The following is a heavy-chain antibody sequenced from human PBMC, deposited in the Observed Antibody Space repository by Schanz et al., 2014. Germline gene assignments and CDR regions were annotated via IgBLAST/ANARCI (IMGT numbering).Heavy chain of an antibody. CDR1: GFTVSSNY. CDR2: MYINSGST. J-gene: IGHJ5*02. V-gene: IGHV3-53*01. D-gene: IGHD6-13*01. CDR3: ARGRARQLVHWFDP. Sequence: EVQLVESGGGLIQPGGSLRLSCAASGFTVSSNYMSWVRQAPGKGLEWISSMYINSGSTQYADSVKGRFIISRDNARYSLYLEMNSLRAEDTAVYYCARGRARQLVHWFDPWGQGTLVTVSS.